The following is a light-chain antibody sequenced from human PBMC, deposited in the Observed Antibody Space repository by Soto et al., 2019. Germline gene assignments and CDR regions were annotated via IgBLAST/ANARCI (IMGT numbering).Light chain of an antibody. CDR3: QQRSDWAIT. CDR2: GAS. Sequence: EIVLTQSPATLSLSPGERATLSCRASQSVASYLAWYQQKPGQAPSLLIYGASNRATGIPARFSGSGSGTDFTVTISSLEPEDFAVYYCQQRSDWAITFGQGTRLEIK. CDR1: QSVASY. J-gene: IGKJ5*01. V-gene: IGKV3-11*01.